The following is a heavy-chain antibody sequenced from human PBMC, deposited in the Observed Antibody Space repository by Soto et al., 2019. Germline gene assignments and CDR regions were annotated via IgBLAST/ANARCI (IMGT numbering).Heavy chain of an antibody. Sequence: EVRLVETVGELIQPGGSLRLSCAATGVSVSSNYMSWVRQAPGKGLEWVSVIYSGGNTYYADSVEGRFSISSDISKNTLYLQMNGLRAEDTAMYYCGRGSSGASGTLRVYYWGQGTLVTVSS. CDR1: GVSVSSNY. J-gene: IGHJ4*02. CDR2: IYSGGNT. V-gene: IGHV3-53*02. D-gene: IGHD1-7*01. CDR3: GRGSSGASGTLRVYY.